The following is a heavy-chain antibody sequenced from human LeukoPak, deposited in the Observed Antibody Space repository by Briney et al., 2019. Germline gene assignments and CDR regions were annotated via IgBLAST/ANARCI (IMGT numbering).Heavy chain of an antibody. CDR2: INPTTGST. V-gene: IGHV1-46*01. CDR1: GYTFTNFY. J-gene: IGHJ3*02. D-gene: IGHD1-14*01. CDR3: AGDLNPQSIGMRAFDI. Sequence: ASVKVSCKASGYTFTNFYLHWVRQAPGQGLEWMGIINPTTGSTTYAQKFQGRVTMTRDMSTSTVYMELSSLRSEDTAVYFCAGDLNPQSIGMRAFDIWGQGTMVTASS.